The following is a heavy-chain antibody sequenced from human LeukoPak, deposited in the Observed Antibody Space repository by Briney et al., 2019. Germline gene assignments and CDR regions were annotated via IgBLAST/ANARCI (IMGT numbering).Heavy chain of an antibody. Sequence: GSLRLSCAASGFTFSSYMMNWVRQAPGKGLEWVSYINSNSRTIYYADSVKGRFTVSRDNAKNSLYLQMNSLRDEDTAVYYCARDPTISGSYSDYWGQGTLVTVSS. CDR1: GFTFSSYM. D-gene: IGHD1-26*01. J-gene: IGHJ4*02. CDR2: INSNSRTI. V-gene: IGHV3-48*02. CDR3: ARDPTISGSYSDY.